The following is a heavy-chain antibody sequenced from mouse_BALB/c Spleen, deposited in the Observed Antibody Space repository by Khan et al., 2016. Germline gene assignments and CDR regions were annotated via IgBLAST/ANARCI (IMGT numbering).Heavy chain of an antibody. D-gene: IGHD1-1*02. CDR3: AGDSYGYWYFDV. CDR2: ITHSGET. J-gene: IGHJ1*01. Sequence: VQLQESGPGLVKPSQSLFLACSITGFPITSGYYWIWIRQSPGKPLEWMGYITHSGETFYNPSLQSPISITRETYKNQFFLQLNSVTPEDTAMYYCAGDSYGYWYFDVWGAGTTVTVSS. CDR1: GFPITSGYY. V-gene: IGHV12-3*02.